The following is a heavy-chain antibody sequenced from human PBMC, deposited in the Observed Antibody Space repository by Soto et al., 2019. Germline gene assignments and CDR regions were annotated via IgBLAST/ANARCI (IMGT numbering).Heavy chain of an antibody. CDR3: ASIAVAGAYFAY. CDR2: IYHSGST. J-gene: IGHJ4*02. D-gene: IGHD6-19*01. Sequence: QVQLQESGPGLVKPSGTLSLTCAVSGGSISSSNWWSWVRQPPGKGLGWIGEIYHSGSTNYNPSRKSRAAISRAKPRNQVTMKLSSVNAADTAVNDCASIAVAGAYFAYWRQGTLVTVSA. V-gene: IGHV4-4*02. CDR1: GGSISSSNW.